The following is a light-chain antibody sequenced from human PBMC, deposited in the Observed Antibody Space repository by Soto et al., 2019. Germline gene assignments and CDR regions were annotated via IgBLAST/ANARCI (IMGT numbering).Light chain of an antibody. V-gene: IGKV3-11*01. CDR1: QSVSSY. J-gene: IGKJ3*01. Sequence: EIVLTQSPATLSLSPGERATLSCRASQSVSSYLAWYQQKPGQAPRLLIYDASNRATGVPARFSGSGSGTDFTLTIRSLEPEDLAVYYCQSRSNWPFTFGPETKVDI. CDR2: DAS. CDR3: QSRSNWPFT.